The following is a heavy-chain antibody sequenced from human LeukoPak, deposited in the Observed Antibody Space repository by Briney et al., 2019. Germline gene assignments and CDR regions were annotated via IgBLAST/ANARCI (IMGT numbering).Heavy chain of an antibody. CDR2: ISGSGGST. V-gene: IGHV3-23*01. J-gene: IGHJ4*02. D-gene: IGHD3-22*01. CDR1: AFTFSSYA. CDR3: AKDYYDSSGYYGGLYYFDY. Sequence: GGSLRLSCAASAFTFSSYAMSWVRQAPGKWLEWVSAISGSGGSTYYADSVKGRFTISRDNSKNTLYLQMNSLRAEDTAVYYCAKDYYDSSGYYGGLYYFDYWGQGTLVTVSS.